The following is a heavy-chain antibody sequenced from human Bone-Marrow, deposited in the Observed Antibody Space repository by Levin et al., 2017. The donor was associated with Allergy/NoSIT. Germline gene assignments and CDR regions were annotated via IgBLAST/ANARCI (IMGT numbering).Heavy chain of an antibody. CDR1: GFIFADYA. CDR3: AKAGTTVMLDYSYLDV. Sequence: GGSLRLSCTISGFIFADYAMNWVRQAPGRGLEWVSSLDGSSGKTNYADVVKGRFTISREYSKNTLFLQMNSLRVEDTARYYCAKAGTTVMLDYSYLDVWGEGTAVTVSS. CDR2: LDGSSGKT. V-gene: IGHV3-23*01. J-gene: IGHJ6*03. D-gene: IGHD4-17*01.